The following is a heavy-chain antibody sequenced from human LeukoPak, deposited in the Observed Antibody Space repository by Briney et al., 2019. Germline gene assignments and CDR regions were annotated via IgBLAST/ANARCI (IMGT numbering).Heavy chain of an antibody. J-gene: IGHJ4*02. CDR3: ARGGPGTTYYYDSSGYYPLDY. Sequence: GESLQISCKGSGYSFTSYWIGWVRQLPGKGLEWMGIIYPGDSDTRYSPSFQGQVTISADKSISTAYLQWSSLKASDTAMYYCARGGPGTTYYYDSSGYYPLDYWGQGTLVTVSS. V-gene: IGHV5-51*01. CDR2: IYPGDSDT. D-gene: IGHD3-22*01. CDR1: GYSFTSYW.